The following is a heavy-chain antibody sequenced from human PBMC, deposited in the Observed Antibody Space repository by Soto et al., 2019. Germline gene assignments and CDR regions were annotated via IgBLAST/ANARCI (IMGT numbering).Heavy chain of an antibody. CDR1: GYTFTSFG. CDR2: ITTDKGKT. J-gene: IGHJ4*02. V-gene: IGHV1-18*01. Sequence: QVQLVQSGPEVKKPGASVKVSCKTSGYTFTSFGISWVRQAPGQGLEWMGWITTDKGKTNYAQKFQGRVTITTDTSTSTAYMELRSLRSDDTAVYYCANRSPAFDYWGQGTLVTVSS. CDR3: ANRSPAFDY.